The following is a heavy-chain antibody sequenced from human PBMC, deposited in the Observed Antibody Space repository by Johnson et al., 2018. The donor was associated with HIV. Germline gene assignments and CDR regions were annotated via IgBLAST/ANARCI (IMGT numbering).Heavy chain of an antibody. CDR1: GFTFSNAW. J-gene: IGHJ3*02. V-gene: IGHV3-15*01. D-gene: IGHD1-26*01. CDR3: NTDRVDGGGSYYNAFDI. CDR2: IKSKTDGGTI. Sequence: VQLVESGGGVVQPGGSLRLSCAASGFTFSNAWMHWVRQAPGKGLEWVGRIKSKTDGGTIDYAAPVKGRFTISRDDSKNTLYLQMNSLKTEDTALYYCNTDRVDGGGSYYNAFDIWGQGTMVTVSS.